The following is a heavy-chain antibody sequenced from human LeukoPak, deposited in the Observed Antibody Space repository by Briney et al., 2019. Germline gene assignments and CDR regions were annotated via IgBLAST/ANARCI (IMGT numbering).Heavy chain of an antibody. V-gene: IGHV4-59*01. CDR3: ARGGSSPCRIGYYFDF. J-gene: IGHJ4*02. Sequence: SETLSLTCTVSGGSTSSYYWYWIRQAPGKGLEWIGFIYSSGSTNYNPSLKSRVTMSVDTSKNPFSLKLRSVTDAVTAVYHCARGGSSPCRIGYYFDFWGQGTLVTVSS. CDR1: GGSTSSYY. CDR2: IYSSGST. D-gene: IGHD6-13*01.